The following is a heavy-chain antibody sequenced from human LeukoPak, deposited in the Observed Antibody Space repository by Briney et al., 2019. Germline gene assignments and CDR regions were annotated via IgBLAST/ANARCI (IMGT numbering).Heavy chain of an antibody. CDR1: GYTFTSYD. CDR2: MNPNSGNT. J-gene: IGHJ6*02. Sequence: ASVKVSCKASGYTFTSYDINWVRQATGQGLEWMGWMNPNSGNTGYAQKFQGRVTMTRNTSISTAYMELSSLRSEDTAVYYCARGVAVAGWRIDYYYYGMDVWGQGTTVTVSS. V-gene: IGHV1-8*01. CDR3: ARGVAVAGWRIDYYYYGMDV. D-gene: IGHD6-19*01.